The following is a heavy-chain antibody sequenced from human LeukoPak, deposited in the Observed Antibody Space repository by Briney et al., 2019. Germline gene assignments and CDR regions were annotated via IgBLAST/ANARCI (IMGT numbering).Heavy chain of an antibody. Sequence: GGSLRLSCAASGLSFSDYWMTWVRQAPGKGLEWVAYIKQDGSEKYYVDSVKGRFTISRDNAKSSLYLQMNSLRAEDTAVYYCARAYMDVWGKGTTVTVSS. CDR2: IKQDGSEK. CDR1: GLSFSDYW. V-gene: IGHV3-7*01. J-gene: IGHJ6*03. CDR3: ARAYMDV.